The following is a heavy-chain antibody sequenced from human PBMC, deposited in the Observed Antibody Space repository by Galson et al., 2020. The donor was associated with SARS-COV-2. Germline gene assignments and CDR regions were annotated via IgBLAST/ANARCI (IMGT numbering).Heavy chain of an antibody. CDR1: GFTFSSYG. V-gene: IGHV3-33*01. Sequence: QLGESLKISCAASGFTFSSYGMHWVRQAPGKGLEWVAVIWYDGSNKYYADSVKGRFNISRDNSKNTLYLQMNSLRAEDTAVYYCARDPSGWADTGMVTGGYWGQGTLVTVSS. CDR2: IWYDGSNK. D-gene: IGHD5-18*01. J-gene: IGHJ4*02. CDR3: ARDPSGWADTGMVTGGY.